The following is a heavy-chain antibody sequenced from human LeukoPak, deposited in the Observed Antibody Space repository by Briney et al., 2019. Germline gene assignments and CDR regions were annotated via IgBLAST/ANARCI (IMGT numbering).Heavy chain of an antibody. CDR3: VKESDEYSSSSSDY. CDR2: ISYTGNTK. CDR1: GFTFNNYG. V-gene: IGHV3-30*18. Sequence: GGSLRLSCAASGFTFNNYGMQWVRQAPGKGLEWVAVISYTGNTKYYVDSMKGRFTISRDNSKNTLYLQMNSLRAEDTAVYYCVKESDEYSSSSSDYWGQGTLVTVSS. D-gene: IGHD6-6*01. J-gene: IGHJ4*02.